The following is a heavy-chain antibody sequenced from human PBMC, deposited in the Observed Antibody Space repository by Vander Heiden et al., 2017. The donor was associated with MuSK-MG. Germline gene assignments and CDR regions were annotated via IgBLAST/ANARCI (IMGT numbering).Heavy chain of an antibody. J-gene: IGHJ6*03. V-gene: IGHV3-21*01. CDR2: ISSSSSYI. D-gene: IGHD3-3*01. CDR3: ARDEEAILRSLPDYYYYYYMDV. CDR1: GFTFSSYS. Sequence: EVQLVESGGGLVKPGGSLRLSCAASGFTFSSYSMNWVRQAPGKGLGWVSSISSSSSYIYYADSVKGRFTISRDNAKNSLYLQMNSLRAEDTAVYYCARDEEAILRSLPDYYYYYYMDVWGKGTTVTVSS.